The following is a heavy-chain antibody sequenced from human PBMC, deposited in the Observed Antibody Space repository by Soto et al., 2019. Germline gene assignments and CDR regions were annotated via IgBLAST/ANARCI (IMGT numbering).Heavy chain of an antibody. CDR1: GGSISSSSYY. D-gene: IGHD6-13*01. J-gene: IGHJ6*03. CDR2: IYYSGST. Sequence: SETLSLTCTVSGGSISSSSYYWGWIRQPPGKGLEWIGSIYYSGSTYYNPSLKSRVTISVDTSKNQFSLKLSSVTAADTAVYYCASSGYSSSWTYYYYYYYMDVWGKGTTVTVSS. CDR3: ASSGYSSSWTYYYYYYYMDV. V-gene: IGHV4-39*01.